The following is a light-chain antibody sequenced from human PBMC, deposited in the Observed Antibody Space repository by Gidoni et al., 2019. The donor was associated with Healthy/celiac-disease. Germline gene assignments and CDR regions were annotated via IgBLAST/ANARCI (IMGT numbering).Light chain of an antibody. V-gene: IGLV2-14*01. J-gene: IGLJ1*01. CDR1: SSDVGGSNY. CDR2: EVS. Sequence: QSALTQPASVSGSPGQSITISCTGTSSDVGGSNYVSWYQQHPGKAPKLMIYEVSNRPSGVSNRFSGSKSGNTASLTISGLQAEDEADYYCSSYTSSSTYVFGTGTKVTGL. CDR3: SSYTSSSTYV.